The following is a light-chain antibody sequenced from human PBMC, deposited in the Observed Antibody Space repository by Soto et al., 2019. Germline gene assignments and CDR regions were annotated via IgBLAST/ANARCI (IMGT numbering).Light chain of an antibody. V-gene: IGLV1-44*01. J-gene: IGLJ1*01. Sequence: QSVLTQPPSASGTSGQRVTISCSGSSSNIGKTTVHWFQQLPGTAPKVLIYRNDQRPSGVPDRFSGSTSGTSASLAINGLQPEDEADYYCAAWDDRLSAHVFGTGTKVTVL. CDR2: RND. CDR3: AAWDDRLSAHV. CDR1: SSNIGKTT.